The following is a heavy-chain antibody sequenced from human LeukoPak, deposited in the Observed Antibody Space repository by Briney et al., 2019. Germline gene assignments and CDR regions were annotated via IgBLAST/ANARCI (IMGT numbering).Heavy chain of an antibody. V-gene: IGHV3-21*01. CDR3: ARDLGWLQSDY. J-gene: IGHJ4*02. Sequence: GGSLRLSCAASGFTFSSYSMNWVRQAPGKGLEWVSSISSSSSYIYYADSVKGRLTISRDNAKNSVYLQIHNLRAEDTAVYYCARDLGWLQSDYWGQGTLVTVSS. D-gene: IGHD5-24*01. CDR2: ISSSSSYI. CDR1: GFTFSSYS.